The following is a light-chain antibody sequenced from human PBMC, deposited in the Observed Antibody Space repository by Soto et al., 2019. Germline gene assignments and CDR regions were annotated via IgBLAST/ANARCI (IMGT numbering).Light chain of an antibody. CDR1: QSVSSNY. J-gene: IGKJ5*01. V-gene: IGKV3-20*01. CDR2: GAS. CDR3: QQYGDSPRT. Sequence: EIVLTQSPGTLSLCPGERATVSCRASQSVSSNYLAWYQQKPGQAPRLLIYGASTRATGIPDRFSGSGSGTDFTLTIARLEPEDFAVYYCQQYGDSPRTFGQGTRLEI.